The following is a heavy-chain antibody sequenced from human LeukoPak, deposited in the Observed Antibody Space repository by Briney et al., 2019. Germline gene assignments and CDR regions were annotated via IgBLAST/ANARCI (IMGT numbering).Heavy chain of an antibody. CDR1: GFTFSTYA. J-gene: IGHJ4*02. CDR2: ISSNGGST. D-gene: IGHD5-18*01. CDR3: VKDRWVQLWGNFDY. V-gene: IGHV3-64D*06. Sequence: PGGSLRLSCSASGFTFSTYAMHWVRQAPGKGREYVSAISSNGGSTYYADSVKGRFTISRDNSKNILYLQMSSLRAEDTAEYYCVKDRWVQLWGNFDYWGQGTLVNVSS.